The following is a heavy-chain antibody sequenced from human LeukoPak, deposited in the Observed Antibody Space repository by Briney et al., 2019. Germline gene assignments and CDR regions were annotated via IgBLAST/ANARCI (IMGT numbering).Heavy chain of an antibody. CDR2: IYYSGST. CDR3: ARGNGYWYFDL. J-gene: IGHJ2*01. CDR1: GGSISSYY. V-gene: IGHV4-59*12. D-gene: IGHD2-8*01. Sequence: SETLSLTCTVSGGSISSYYWSWIRQPPGKGLEWIGYIYYSGSTNYNPSLKSRVTISVDTSKNQFSLNLSSVTAADTAVYFCARGNGYWYFDLWGRGALVTVSS.